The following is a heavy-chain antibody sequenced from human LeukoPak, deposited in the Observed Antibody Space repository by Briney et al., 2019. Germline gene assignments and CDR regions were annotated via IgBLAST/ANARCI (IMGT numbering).Heavy chain of an antibody. J-gene: IGHJ5*02. D-gene: IGHD3-10*01. CDR3: ARHRRGFDP. V-gene: IGHV4-34*01. CDR1: GGSFSGYY. Sequence: KSSETLSLTCAVYGGSFSGYYRSWIRQPPGKGLEWIGEINHSGSTNYNPSLKSRVTISVDTSKNQFSLKLSSVTAADTAVYYCARHRRGFDPWGQGTLVTVSS. CDR2: INHSGST.